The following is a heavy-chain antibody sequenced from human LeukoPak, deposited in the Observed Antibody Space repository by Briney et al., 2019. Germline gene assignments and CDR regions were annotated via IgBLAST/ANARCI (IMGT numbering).Heavy chain of an antibody. D-gene: IGHD1-26*01. CDR3: AIDHTEWELPDAFDI. CDR1: GGSISSSNW. J-gene: IGHJ3*02. CDR2: IYHSGST. Sequence: SGTLSLTCAVSGGSISSSNWWSWVRQPPGKGLEWIGEIYHSGSTNYNPSLKSRVTISVDTSKNQFSLKLSSVTAADTAVYYRAIDHTEWELPDAFDIWGQGTMVTVSS. V-gene: IGHV4-4*02.